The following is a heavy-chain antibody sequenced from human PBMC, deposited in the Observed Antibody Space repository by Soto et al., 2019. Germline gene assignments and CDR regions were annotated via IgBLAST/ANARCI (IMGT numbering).Heavy chain of an antibody. V-gene: IGHV3-33*01. J-gene: IGHJ4*02. CDR1: GFTFSSYG. CDR3: GRRNRRGIAAPGPGDY. CDR2: IWYDGSNK. D-gene: IGHD6-13*01. Sequence: QVQLVESGGGVVQPGRSLRLSCAASGFTFSSYGMHWVRQAPGKGLEWVAVIWYDGSNKYYADSVKGRFTISRDNSKNKLYLQMNSLRAEDTAVYYCGRRNRRGIAAPGPGDYWGQGTLVTVSS.